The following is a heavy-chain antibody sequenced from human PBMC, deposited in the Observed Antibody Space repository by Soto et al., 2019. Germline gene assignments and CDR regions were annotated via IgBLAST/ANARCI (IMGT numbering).Heavy chain of an antibody. CDR3: ARERFQVISDGMDV. J-gene: IGHJ6*02. V-gene: IGHV1-2*02. D-gene: IGHD2-21*01. Sequence: XSVKVSFNASGYPFTGYYFHWVREAPGQGLEWMGWINPETGGTSYAQKFQGRVTLSRDTSINTAYLELSSLRFDDAAVYFCARERFQVISDGMDVWGQGTTVTVSS. CDR1: GYPFTGYY. CDR2: INPETGGT.